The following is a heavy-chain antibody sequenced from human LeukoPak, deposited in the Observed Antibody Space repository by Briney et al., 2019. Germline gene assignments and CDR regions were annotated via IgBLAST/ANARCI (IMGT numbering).Heavy chain of an antibody. J-gene: IGHJ4*02. CDR3: AKDINPKITGYFDY. Sequence: GRSLRLSCAASGFTFDDYAMPWVRQAPGKGLEWVSGISWNSGSIGYADSVKGRFTISRDNAKNSLYLQMNSLRAEDMALYYCAKDINPKITGYFDYWGQGTLVTVSS. CDR1: GFTFDDYA. CDR2: ISWNSGSI. D-gene: IGHD3-16*01. V-gene: IGHV3-9*03.